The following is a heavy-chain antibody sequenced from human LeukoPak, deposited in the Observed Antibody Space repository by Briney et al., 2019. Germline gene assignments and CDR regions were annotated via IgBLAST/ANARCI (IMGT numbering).Heavy chain of an antibody. J-gene: IGHJ5*02. Sequence: SETLSLTCTVSGGSISSGGYYWSWIRQPPGKGLEWIGYIYHSGSTYYNPSLKSRVTISVDRSKNQFSLKLSSVTAADTAVYYCARSDFWSGYWSLWFDPWGQGTLVTVSS. CDR2: IYHSGST. CDR1: GGSISSGGYY. D-gene: IGHD3-3*01. V-gene: IGHV4-30-2*01. CDR3: ARSDFWSGYWSLWFDP.